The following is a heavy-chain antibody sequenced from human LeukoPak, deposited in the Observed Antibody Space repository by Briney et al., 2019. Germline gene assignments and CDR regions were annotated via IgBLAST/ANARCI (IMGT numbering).Heavy chain of an antibody. J-gene: IGHJ5*02. CDR3: ARDGGRDGYHPRWFDP. Sequence: SRTLSLTCTVSGGSISSGDYYWSWIRQPPGKGLEWIGYTYYSGSTYYNPSLKSRVTISVDTSKNQFSLKLSSVTAADTAVYYCARDGGRDGYHPRWFDPWGQGTLVTVSS. CDR1: GGSISSGDYY. D-gene: IGHD5-24*01. CDR2: TYYSGST. V-gene: IGHV4-30-4*08.